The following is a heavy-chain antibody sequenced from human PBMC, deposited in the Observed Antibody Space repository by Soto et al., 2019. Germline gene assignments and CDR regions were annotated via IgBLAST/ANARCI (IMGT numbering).Heavy chain of an antibody. CDR3: ASRSIRITIFGVVTASFDP. J-gene: IGHJ5*02. CDR2: INHSGST. D-gene: IGHD3-3*01. V-gene: IGHV4-34*01. CDR1: GGSFSGYY. Sequence: SETLSLTCAVYGGSFSGYYWSWIRQPPGKGLEWIGEINHSGSTNYNPSLKSRVTISVDTSKNQFSLKLSSVTAADTAVYYCASRSIRITIFGVVTASFDPWGQGTLVTSPQ.